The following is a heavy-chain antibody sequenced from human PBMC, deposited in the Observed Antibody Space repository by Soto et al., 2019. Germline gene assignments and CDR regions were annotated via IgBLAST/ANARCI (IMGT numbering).Heavy chain of an antibody. CDR1: GFTFSSYS. CDR2: ISSSSSYI. CDR3: ARAYCSSTSCYFDY. J-gene: IGHJ4*02. D-gene: IGHD2-2*01. V-gene: IGHV3-21*01. Sequence: GGSLRLSCAASGFTFSSYSMNWVRQAPGKGLEWVSSISSSSSYIYYADSVKGRFTISRDNAKNSLYLQMNSLRAEDTAVYYCARAYCSSTSCYFDYWGQGTLVTVSS.